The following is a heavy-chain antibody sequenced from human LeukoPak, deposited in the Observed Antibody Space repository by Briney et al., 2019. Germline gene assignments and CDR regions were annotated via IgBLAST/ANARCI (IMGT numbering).Heavy chain of an antibody. CDR1: AFTFSNYS. D-gene: IGHD3-10*01. CDR2: ISSTGRPL. CDR3: ARDSNSYGSGATIDY. Sequence: GGSLRLSCAASAFTFSNYSMSWVRQAPGKGLEWVSYISSTGRPLYSVKGRFTISRDNSKNTLYLQMSSLRAEDTAVYYCARDSNSYGSGATIDYWGQGTLVTVSS. V-gene: IGHV3-48*01. J-gene: IGHJ4*02.